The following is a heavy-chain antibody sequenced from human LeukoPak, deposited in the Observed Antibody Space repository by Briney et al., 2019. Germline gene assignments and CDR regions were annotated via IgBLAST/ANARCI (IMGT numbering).Heavy chain of an antibody. D-gene: IGHD6-19*01. Sequence: GGSLILSCAASGFTFSSYAMSWIRQAPGKGLEWVSGISGSGGATYEDSVKGRFTISRDNSKDTLYLQMNSLRAEDTAVYYCAKGGSQWLVYSLFDYWGQGTLVTVSS. J-gene: IGHJ4*02. CDR2: ISGSGGAT. CDR1: GFTFSSYA. CDR3: AKGGSQWLVYSLFDY. V-gene: IGHV3-23*01.